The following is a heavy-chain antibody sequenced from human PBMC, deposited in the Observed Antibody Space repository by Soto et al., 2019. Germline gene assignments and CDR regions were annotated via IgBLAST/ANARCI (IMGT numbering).Heavy chain of an antibody. CDR1: GGSISSSNYY. V-gene: IGHV4-39*01. Sequence: QLQLQESGPGLVKPSETLSLTCTVSGGSISSSNYYWGWIRQPPGKGLEWIGSIYYSGSTSYNSSLKSRVTISVDTSKNQFSLRLNSVTAADTAVYYCASPTLGAFYIWGQGTMVTVSS. CDR2: IYYSGST. J-gene: IGHJ3*02. D-gene: IGHD3-16*01. CDR3: ASPTLGAFYI.